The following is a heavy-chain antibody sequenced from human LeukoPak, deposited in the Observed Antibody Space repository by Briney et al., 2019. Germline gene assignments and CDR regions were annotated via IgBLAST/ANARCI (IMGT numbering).Heavy chain of an antibody. V-gene: IGHV1-2*02. J-gene: IGHJ3*02. D-gene: IGHD3-22*01. Sequence: ASVKVSCKASGYTFTGYFIHWVRQAPGQGLEWMGWINPNSGGSKYAQKFQGRVTMTRDTSISTAYMELSRLRYDDTAVYYCARGFDYYDSSGYNSDAFDIWGQGTMVTVSS. CDR2: INPNSGGS. CDR1: GYTFTGYF. CDR3: ARGFDYYDSSGYNSDAFDI.